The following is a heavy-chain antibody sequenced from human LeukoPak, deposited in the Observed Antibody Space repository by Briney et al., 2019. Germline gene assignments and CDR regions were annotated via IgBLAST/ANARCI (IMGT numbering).Heavy chain of an antibody. D-gene: IGHD6-13*01. J-gene: IGHJ6*02. CDR1: GFTFSNYG. CDR3: AKHSSSSNHYYGLDV. V-gene: IGHV3-30*18. Sequence: GGSLRLSCAASGFTFSNYGMHWVGQAPGKGLDWVAVVSDDGSHKQYADSVKGRFTVSRDNSEKTLYLQMNSLRAEDTAVYYCAKHSSSSNHYYGLDVWGQGTTVTVSS. CDR2: VSDDGSHK.